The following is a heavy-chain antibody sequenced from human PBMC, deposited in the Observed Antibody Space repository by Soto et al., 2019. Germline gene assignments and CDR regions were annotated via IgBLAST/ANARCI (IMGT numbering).Heavy chain of an antibody. CDR3: AKDLLRTGTDDAFDI. CDR1: GFTFSSYG. J-gene: IGHJ3*02. D-gene: IGHD1-1*01. CDR2: ISYDGSNK. Sequence: PGGSLRLSCAASGFTFSSYGMHWARQAPGKGLEWVAVISYDGSNKYYADSVKGRFTISRDNSKNTLYLQMNSLRAEDTAVYYCAKDLLRTGTDDAFDIWGQGTMVTVSS. V-gene: IGHV3-30*18.